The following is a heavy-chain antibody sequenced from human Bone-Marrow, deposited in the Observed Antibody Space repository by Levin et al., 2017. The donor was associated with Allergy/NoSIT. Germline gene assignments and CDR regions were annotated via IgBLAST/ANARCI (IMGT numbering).Heavy chain of an antibody. CDR2: IKQDGSEK. V-gene: IGHV3-7*01. CDR3: ARVRILLAYGMDV. CDR1: GFTFSSYW. D-gene: IGHD5-18*01. Sequence: GGSLRLSCAASGFTFSSYWMSWVRQAPGKGLEWVVNIKQDGSEKYYVDSVKGRFTISRDNAKNSLSLQMNSLRAEDTAVYYCARVRILLAYGMDVWGQGTTVTVSS. J-gene: IGHJ6*02.